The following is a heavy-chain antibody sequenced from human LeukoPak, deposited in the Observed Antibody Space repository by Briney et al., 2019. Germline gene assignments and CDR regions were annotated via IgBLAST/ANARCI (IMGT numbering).Heavy chain of an antibody. D-gene: IGHD2-21*02. Sequence: VASVKVSCKASGYTFTSYGISWVRQAPGQGLERMGWISAYNGNTNYAQKLQGRVTMTTDTSTSTAYMELRSLRSDDTAVYYCARVPHIVVVTAPDYWGQGTLVTVSS. J-gene: IGHJ4*02. V-gene: IGHV1-18*01. CDR2: ISAYNGNT. CDR3: ARVPHIVVVTAPDY. CDR1: GYTFTSYG.